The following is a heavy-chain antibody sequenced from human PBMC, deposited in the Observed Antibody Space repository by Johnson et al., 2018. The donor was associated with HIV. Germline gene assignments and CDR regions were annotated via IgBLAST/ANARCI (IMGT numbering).Heavy chain of an antibody. J-gene: IGHJ3*02. V-gene: IGHV3-66*01. CDR1: GFTVSNNY. CDR2: IYSGGST. CDR3: ARVRNWAYAFDI. D-gene: IGHD7-27*01. Sequence: VQLVESGGGLVQPGGSLRLSCAASGFTVSNNYMSCVRQAPGKGLVWVSVIYSGGSTYFADSVTGRFTISSDNSKNTLYLQMNSLRAEDTAVYYCARVRNWAYAFDIWGQGTMVTVSS.